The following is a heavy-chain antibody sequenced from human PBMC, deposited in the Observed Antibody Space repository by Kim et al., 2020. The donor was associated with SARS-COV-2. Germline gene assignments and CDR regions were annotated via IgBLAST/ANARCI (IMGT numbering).Heavy chain of an antibody. V-gene: IGHV1-18*01. CDR3: ARDNSVQRFDP. Sequence: TNYAQKLQGRVTMTTDTSTSTAYMELRSLRSDDTAVYYCARDNSVQRFDPWGQGTLVTVSS. CDR2: T. J-gene: IGHJ5*02.